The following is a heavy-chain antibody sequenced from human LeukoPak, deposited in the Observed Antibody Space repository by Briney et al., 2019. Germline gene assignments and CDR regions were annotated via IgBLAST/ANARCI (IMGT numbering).Heavy chain of an antibody. CDR2: IRYDGSNK. CDR1: GFTFSSYG. V-gene: IGHV3-30*02. Sequence: GGSLRLSCAASGFTFSSYGMHWVRQAPGKGLEWVAFIRYDGSNKYYADSVKGRFTISRDNSKNTLYLQMNSLRAEDTAVYYCAKDRYRGSGSPQSAFDYWGQGTLVTVSS. D-gene: IGHD1-26*01. J-gene: IGHJ4*02. CDR3: AKDRYRGSGSPQSAFDY.